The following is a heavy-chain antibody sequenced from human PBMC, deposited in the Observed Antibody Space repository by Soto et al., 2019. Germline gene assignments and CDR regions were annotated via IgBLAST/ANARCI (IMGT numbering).Heavy chain of an antibody. CDR1: GYTFTGYY. J-gene: IGHJ4*02. D-gene: IGHD3-22*01. V-gene: IGHV1-2*02. CDR2: INPNSGGT. CDR3: ARDLEYYYDSSGHGSDY. Sequence: ASVKVSCKASGYTFTGYYMHWVRQAPGQGLEWMGWINPNSGGTNYAQKFQGRVTMTRDMSISTAYMELSRLRSDDTAVYYCARDLEYYYDSSGHGSDYWGQGTLVTVSS.